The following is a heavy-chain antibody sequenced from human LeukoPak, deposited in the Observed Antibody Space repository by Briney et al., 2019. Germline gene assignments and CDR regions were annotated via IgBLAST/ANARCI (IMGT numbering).Heavy chain of an antibody. CDR2: ISSSGDSI. D-gene: IGHD4-23*01. V-gene: IGHV3-11*04. Sequence: PGGSLRLSCAASGFTFSDYYMSWVRQAPGKGLEWVSYISSSGDSIYYADSVRGRFTIPRDNPKNSLYLQMNSLRAEDTAVYYCARDGKGSTFDYWGQGTLVTVSS. CDR3: ARDGKGSTFDY. CDR1: GFTFSDYY. J-gene: IGHJ4*02.